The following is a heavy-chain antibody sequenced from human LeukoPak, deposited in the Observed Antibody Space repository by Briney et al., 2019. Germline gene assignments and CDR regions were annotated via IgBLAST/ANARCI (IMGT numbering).Heavy chain of an antibody. CDR3: AREFPNFWSGYSLHYMDV. CDR2: IYTSGST. D-gene: IGHD3-3*01. Sequence: SETLSLTCTVSGGSISSYYWSWIRQPAGKGLEWIGRIYTSGSTNYNPSLKSRVTMSVDTSKNQFSLKLSSVTAADTAVYYCAREFPNFWSGYSLHYMDVWGKGTTVTVSS. V-gene: IGHV4-4*07. J-gene: IGHJ6*03. CDR1: GGSISSYY.